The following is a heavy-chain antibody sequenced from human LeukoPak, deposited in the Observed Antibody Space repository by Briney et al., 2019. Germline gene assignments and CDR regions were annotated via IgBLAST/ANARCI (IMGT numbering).Heavy chain of an antibody. CDR3: ARDRVSSSWYPYYYYGMDV. Sequence: PGRSLRLSCAASGFTFSSYAMHWVRQAPGKGLEWVAVISYDGSNKYYADSVKGRFTISRDNSKNTLYLQMNSLRAEDTAAYYCARDRVSSSWYPYYYYGMDVWGQGTTVTVSS. CDR2: ISYDGSNK. D-gene: IGHD6-13*01. J-gene: IGHJ6*02. V-gene: IGHV3-30-3*01. CDR1: GFTFSSYA.